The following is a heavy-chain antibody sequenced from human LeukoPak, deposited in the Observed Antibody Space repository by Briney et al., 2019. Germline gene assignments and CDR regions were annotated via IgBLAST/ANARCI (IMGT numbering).Heavy chain of an antibody. V-gene: IGHV3-53*01. CDR2: IYSGGST. J-gene: IGHJ4*02. CDR1: GFTVSSNY. D-gene: IGHD3-22*01. CDR3: ARVAYYYDSSGYYPLGDY. Sequence: GGSLRLSCAASGFTVSSNYMSWVRQAPGKGLEWVSVIYSGGSTYYADSVKGRFTISRDNAKNSLYLQMNSLRAEDTALYYCARVAYYYDSSGYYPLGDYWGQGTLVTVSS.